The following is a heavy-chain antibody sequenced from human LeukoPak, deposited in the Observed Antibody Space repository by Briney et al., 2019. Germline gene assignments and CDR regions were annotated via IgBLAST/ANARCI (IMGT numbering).Heavy chain of an antibody. CDR1: GGSISGYY. D-gene: IGHD2-21*02. CDR3: ARDHIVVVTAIYYFDH. CDR2: IHSGGST. Sequence: SETLSLTCTVSGGSISGYYWSWIRQPAGKGLEWIGRIHSGGSTDYNPSLKSRVTMSVDTSKNQFSLKLSSVTAADTAVYYCARDHIVVVTAIYYFDHWGQGTLVTASS. V-gene: IGHV4-4*07. J-gene: IGHJ4*02.